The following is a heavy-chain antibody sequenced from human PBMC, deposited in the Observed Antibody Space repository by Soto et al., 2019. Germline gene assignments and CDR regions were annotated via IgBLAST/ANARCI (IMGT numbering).Heavy chain of an antibody. V-gene: IGHV1-69*13. CDR3: ARLHGDCCYYCYRMEV. CDR2: IIPIFGTA. CDR1: GGTFSSYA. Sequence: GASVKVSCKASGGTFSSYAISWVRQAPLRVLEWMGGIIPIFGTANYAQKFQGRVTITADESTSTAYMELSSLRSEETAVYYCARLHGDCCYYCYRMEVWGQGTPVTVSS. D-gene: IGHD2-21*02. J-gene: IGHJ6*01.